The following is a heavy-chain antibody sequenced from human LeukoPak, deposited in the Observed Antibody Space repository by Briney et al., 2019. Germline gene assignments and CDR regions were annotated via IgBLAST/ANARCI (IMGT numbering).Heavy chain of an antibody. D-gene: IGHD5-24*01. J-gene: IGHJ4*02. CDR2: ISTYSGNT. V-gene: IGHV1-18*04. Sequence: ASVKGSCKASGYTFTGYYIHWVRQAPGQGLEWMGWISTYSGNTNYAQRLHGRVTMTTDTSTTTAYMELRNLRSDDTAVYYCARDAYNSRYFDYWGQGTLVTVSS. CDR1: GYTFTGYY. CDR3: ARDAYNSRYFDY.